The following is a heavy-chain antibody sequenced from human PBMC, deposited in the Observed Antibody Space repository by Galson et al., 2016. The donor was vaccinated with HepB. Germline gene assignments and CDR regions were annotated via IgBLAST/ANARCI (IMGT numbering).Heavy chain of an antibody. D-gene: IGHD6-13*01. Sequence: SETLSLTCTVSGGSISSYYWSWIRRPPGKGLERIGYIYYSGSTNYNPSLKSRVTISLDTSKNQFSLRLSSVTAADTAVYYCAREWYSSSWGWFDPWGQGTLVTVPS. J-gene: IGHJ5*02. V-gene: IGHV4-59*01. CDR1: GGSISSYY. CDR3: AREWYSSSWGWFDP. CDR2: IYYSGST.